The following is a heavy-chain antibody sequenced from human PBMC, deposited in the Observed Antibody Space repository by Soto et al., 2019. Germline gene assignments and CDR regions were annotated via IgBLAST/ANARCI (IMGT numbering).Heavy chain of an antibody. CDR3: ARFSVAFEWSTTPFDY. CDR1: GYTFTTYG. V-gene: IGHV1-18*01. J-gene: IGHJ4*02. D-gene: IGHD2-8*01. CDR2: ISADTGQT. Sequence: HVQLVQSGAEVRKPGASVKVSCKASGYTFTTYGITWVRQAPGQGLEWMGWISADTGQTYYAQRVQGRVTMTTATSITTAYLDLRSLRSDDTAVYYCARFSVAFEWSTTPFDYWGQGTPVTVSS.